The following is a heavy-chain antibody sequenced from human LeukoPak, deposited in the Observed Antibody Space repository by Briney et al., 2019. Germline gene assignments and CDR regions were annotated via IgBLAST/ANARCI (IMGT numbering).Heavy chain of an antibody. CDR1: GDSITTRGFY. D-gene: IGHD3-10*01. Sequence: SETPSLTCSVSGDSITTRGFYWGWIRQSPGKGMEWIGTMYYGESTYYNPSLKSRVTISVDTSRNQFSLKLSSVTAADTAVYYCAADRLGSYYKFYNWFDPWGQGTLVTVSS. CDR2: MYYGEST. V-gene: IGHV4-39*05. J-gene: IGHJ5*02. CDR3: AADRLGSYYKFYNWFDP.